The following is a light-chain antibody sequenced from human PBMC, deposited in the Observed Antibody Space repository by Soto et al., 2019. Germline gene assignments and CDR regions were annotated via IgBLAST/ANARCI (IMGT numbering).Light chain of an antibody. Sequence: QSVLTQPPSASGTPGQRVTISCSGSSSNIGSNTVNWSQQLPGTAPKLLIYSNNQRPSGVPDRFSGSKSGTSASLAISGLQSEDEADYYCAAWDDSLNGVVFGGGTKVTVL. CDR1: SSNIGSNT. V-gene: IGLV1-44*01. CDR2: SNN. J-gene: IGLJ2*01. CDR3: AAWDDSLNGVV.